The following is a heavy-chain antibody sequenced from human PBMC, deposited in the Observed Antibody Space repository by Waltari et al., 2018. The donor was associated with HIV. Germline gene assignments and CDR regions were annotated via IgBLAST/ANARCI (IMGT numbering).Heavy chain of an antibody. CDR2: ISVYNGNI. V-gene: IGHV1-18*01. CDR1: GYIFTSYV. Sequence: QVQLVQSGAEVKRPGASVKVSCKASGYIFTSYVISWVRQAPGQGLEWMGRISVYNGNINYAQNLQGRVTMTTDTSTSTAYMELRSLRSDDTAVYYCAREYYYDSSGYYYGGLHFQHWGQGTLVTVSS. CDR3: AREYYYDSSGYYYGGLHFQH. J-gene: IGHJ1*01. D-gene: IGHD3-22*01.